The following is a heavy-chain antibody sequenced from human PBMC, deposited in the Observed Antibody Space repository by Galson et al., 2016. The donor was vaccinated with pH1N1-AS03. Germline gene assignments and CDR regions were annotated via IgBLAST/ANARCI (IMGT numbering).Heavy chain of an antibody. CDR2: ISGNGVST. CDR3: ARGPVSYSNYWFPPPDY. CDR1: GFTFSSYA. V-gene: IGHV3-64*01. D-gene: IGHD6-13*01. Sequence: SLRLPCAASGFTFSSYAMYWVRQAPGKGLEYVSAISGNGVSTYYANSVKGRFTISRDNSKNTLYLQMGSLRAEDMAVYYCARGPVSYSNYWFPPPDYWGQGTLVTVSS. J-gene: IGHJ4*02.